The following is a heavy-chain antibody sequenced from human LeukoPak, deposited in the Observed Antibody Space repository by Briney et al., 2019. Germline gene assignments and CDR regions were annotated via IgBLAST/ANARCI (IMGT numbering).Heavy chain of an antibody. CDR3: AKDHTRGYSYGYPDY. D-gene: IGHD5-18*01. Sequence: GGSLRLSCAASGFTVSSNYMSWVRQAPGKGLEWVAVIWYDGTNKYYADSVKGRFTISRDNSKNTLYLQMNSLRAEDTAVYFCAKDHTRGYSYGYPDYWGQGTLVTVSS. CDR1: GFTVSSNY. V-gene: IGHV3-33*06. CDR2: IWYDGTNK. J-gene: IGHJ4*02.